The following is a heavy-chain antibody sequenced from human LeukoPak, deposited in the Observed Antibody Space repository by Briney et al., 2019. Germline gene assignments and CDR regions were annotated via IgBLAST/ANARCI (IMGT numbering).Heavy chain of an antibody. Sequence: AXGXTFSXXXMNWXXXXPGKXXXXXSSISSSSSYIYYADSVKGRFTISRDNAKNSLYLQMNSLRAEDTALYYCARVRNDFWSGYFAYWGQGALVTVSS. CDR2: ISSSSSYI. CDR3: ARVRNDFWSGYFAY. J-gene: IGHJ4*02. D-gene: IGHD3-3*01. CDR1: GXTFSXXX. V-gene: IGHV3-21*01.